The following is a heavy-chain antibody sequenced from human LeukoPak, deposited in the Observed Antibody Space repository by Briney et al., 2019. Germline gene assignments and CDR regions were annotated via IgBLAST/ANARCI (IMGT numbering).Heavy chain of an antibody. CDR2: IKQDGSEK. CDR3: ARDLEPIAAAGGNFDY. Sequence: PGGSLRLSCAASGFTFSSYWMSWVRQAPGKGLEWVANIKQDGSEKYYVDSVKGRFTISRDNAKNSLYLQMNSLRAEDTAVYYCARDLEPIAAAGGNFDYWGQGTLVTVSS. CDR1: GFTFSSYW. J-gene: IGHJ4*02. V-gene: IGHV3-7*01. D-gene: IGHD6-13*01.